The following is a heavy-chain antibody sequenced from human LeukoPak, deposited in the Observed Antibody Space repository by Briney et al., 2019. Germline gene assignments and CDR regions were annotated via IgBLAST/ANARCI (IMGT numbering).Heavy chain of an antibody. V-gene: IGHV4-4*07. Sequence: SETLSLTCTVSGGSISSYYWSWIRQPAGKGLEWIGRIYTSGSTNYNPSLKSRVTMSVDTSKNQFSLKLSSVTAADTAVYYCARHYYDSSGYYPLVGATSWFDPWGQGTLVTVSS. D-gene: IGHD3-22*01. CDR1: GGSISSYY. J-gene: IGHJ5*02. CDR3: ARHYYDSSGYYPLVGATSWFDP. CDR2: IYTSGST.